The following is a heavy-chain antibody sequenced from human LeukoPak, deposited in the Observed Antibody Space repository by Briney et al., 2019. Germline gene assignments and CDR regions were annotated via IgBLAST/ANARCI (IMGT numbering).Heavy chain of an antibody. CDR3: ESDSCGGDCSRRFDL. J-gene: IGHJ5*02. Sequence: GGALRLSCAASGFTFSIDSMNWVRQAPGKGLEWVSYISSASSTIFYADSVEGRFTISRDNAQNSVYLQMNRRRVEDTAVYYCESDSCGGDCSRRFDLWGQGTLVTVSS. CDR2: ISSASSTI. D-gene: IGHD2-21*02. CDR1: GFTFSIDS. V-gene: IGHV3-48*01.